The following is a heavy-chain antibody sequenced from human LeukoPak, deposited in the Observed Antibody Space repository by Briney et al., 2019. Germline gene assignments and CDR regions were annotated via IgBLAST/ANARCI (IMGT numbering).Heavy chain of an antibody. CDR3: AIDSTSFFDNWGHSSYYLDV. J-gene: IGHJ6*03. CDR2: IKHDGREK. D-gene: IGHD7-27*01. V-gene: IGHV3-7*01. CDR1: GFTFSSYW. Sequence: PGGSLRLSCAASGFTFSSYWMSWVRQAPGKGLEWVANIKHDGREKYFVDSVKDRFTISRDNARDSLYLQLNSLRAEDTAVYYCAIDSTSFFDNWGHSSYYLDVWGKGTTVTVS.